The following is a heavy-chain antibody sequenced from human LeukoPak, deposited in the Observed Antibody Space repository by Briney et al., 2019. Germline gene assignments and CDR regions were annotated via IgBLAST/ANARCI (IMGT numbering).Heavy chain of an antibody. CDR2: IGVGGSTQ. V-gene: IGHV3-48*01. J-gene: IGHJ3*02. CDR1: GFTFSYHA. CDR3: ARDTLVGATTPSAFDI. Sequence: GGSLRLSCAASGFTFSYHAMNWVRHAPGKGLEWLAYIGVGGSTQYYGDSVKGRFTISRDDAKNSVYLQMNSLRAEDTAVYYCARDTLVGATTPSAFDIWGQGTMVTVSS. D-gene: IGHD1-26*01.